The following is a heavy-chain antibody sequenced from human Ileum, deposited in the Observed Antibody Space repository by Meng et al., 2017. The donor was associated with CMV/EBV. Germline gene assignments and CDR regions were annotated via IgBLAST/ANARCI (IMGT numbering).Heavy chain of an antibody. CDR2: ISLSETT. V-gene: IGHV4-4*02. D-gene: IGHD3-3*01. CDR1: DCSSSSRSW. Sequence: TCAVSDCSSSSRSWWGWVRQPPGEGLEWIGEISLSETTNYNPSLKSRVTMSLDRSKNLFFMHLNSVTAADTALYYCARLVSITIYDSWGQGTLVTVSS. J-gene: IGHJ4*02. CDR3: ARLVSITIYDS.